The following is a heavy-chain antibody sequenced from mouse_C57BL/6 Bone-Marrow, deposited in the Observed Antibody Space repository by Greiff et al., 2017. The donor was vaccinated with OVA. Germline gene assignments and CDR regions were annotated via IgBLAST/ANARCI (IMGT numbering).Heavy chain of an antibody. CDR2: IRSKSNNYAT. V-gene: IGHV10-1*01. Sequence: EVQVVESGGGLVQPKGSLKLSCAASGFSFNTYAMNWVRQAPGKGLEWVARIRSKSNNYATYYADSVKDRFTISRDDSESMLYLQMNNLKTEDTAMYYCVRPHSNSWFAYWGQGTLVTVSA. D-gene: IGHD2-5*01. CDR1: GFSFNTYA. CDR3: VRPHSNSWFAY. J-gene: IGHJ3*01.